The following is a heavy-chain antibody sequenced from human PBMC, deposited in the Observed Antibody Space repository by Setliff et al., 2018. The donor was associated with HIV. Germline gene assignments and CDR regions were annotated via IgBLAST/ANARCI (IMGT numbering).Heavy chain of an antibody. CDR1: GYTFTNYA. V-gene: IGHV1-69*06. Sequence: ASVKVSCKASGYTFTNYAIHWVRQAPGQGLEWMGGIIPIFGTAIYAQKFQGRVTMTEDTSTDTAYMELSSLRSEDTAVYYCATDPSDGARWQQIDYWGQGTLVTVSS. J-gene: IGHJ4*02. CDR2: IIPIFGTA. D-gene: IGHD1-26*01. CDR3: ATDPSDGARWQQIDY.